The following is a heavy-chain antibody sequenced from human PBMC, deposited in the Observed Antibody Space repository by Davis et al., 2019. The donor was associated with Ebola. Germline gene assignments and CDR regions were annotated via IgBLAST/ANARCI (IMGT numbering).Heavy chain of an antibody. V-gene: IGHV4-61*05. D-gene: IGHD3-22*01. Sequence: SETLSLTCTVSGGSISSSSYYWSWIRQPPGKGLEWIGYIYYSGSTNYNPSLKSRVTISVDTSKNQFSLKLSSVTAADTAVYYCARHTTIVVVRGYFDYWGQGTLVTVSS. J-gene: IGHJ4*02. CDR2: IYYSGST. CDR1: GGSISSSSYY. CDR3: ARHTTIVVVRGYFDY.